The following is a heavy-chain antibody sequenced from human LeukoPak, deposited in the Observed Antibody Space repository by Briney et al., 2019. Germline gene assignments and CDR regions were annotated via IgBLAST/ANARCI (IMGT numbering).Heavy chain of an antibody. Sequence: GGSLRLSCAASGFTFSSYSMNWARQAPGKGLEWVSSISSSSSYIYYADSVKGRFTISRDNAKNSLYLQMNSLRAEDTAVYYCARAGSSGYSFDYWGQGTLVTVSS. CDR3: ARAGSSGYSFDY. J-gene: IGHJ4*02. CDR1: GFTFSSYS. CDR2: ISSSSSYI. D-gene: IGHD3-22*01. V-gene: IGHV3-21*01.